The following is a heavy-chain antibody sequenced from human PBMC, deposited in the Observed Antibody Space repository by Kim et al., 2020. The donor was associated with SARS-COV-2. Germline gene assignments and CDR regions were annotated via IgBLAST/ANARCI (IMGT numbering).Heavy chain of an antibody. CDR3: AKGTYSSSWYSEFDY. V-gene: IGHV3-9*01. Sequence: GGSLRLSCAASGFTFDDYAMHWVRQAPGKGLEWVSGISWNSGSIGYADSVKGRFTISRDNAKNSLYLQMNSLRAEDTALYYCAKGTYSSSWYSEFDYWGQGTLVTVSS. D-gene: IGHD6-13*01. CDR2: ISWNSGSI. J-gene: IGHJ4*02. CDR1: GFTFDDYA.